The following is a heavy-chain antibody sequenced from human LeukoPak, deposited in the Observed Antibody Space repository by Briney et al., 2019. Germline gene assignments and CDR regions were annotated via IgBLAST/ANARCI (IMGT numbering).Heavy chain of an antibody. CDR3: ARAHVTGVDAFDI. D-gene: IGHD2-21*02. CDR2: IKKDGSEK. J-gene: IGHJ3*02. Sequence: LGGSLRLSCAASGFIFSNYWMSWVRQAPGRGLEGVANIKKDGSEKYYVDSVKGRFTISRDNTKNSLYLEMNSLRAEDTAVYYCARAHVTGVDAFDIWGQGTMVTVSS. V-gene: IGHV3-7*01. CDR1: GFIFSNYW.